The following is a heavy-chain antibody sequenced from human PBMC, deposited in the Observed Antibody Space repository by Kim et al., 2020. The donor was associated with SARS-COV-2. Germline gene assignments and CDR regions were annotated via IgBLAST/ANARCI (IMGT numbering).Heavy chain of an antibody. CDR3: ARDATDAITGTTKWFDP. D-gene: IGHD1-7*01. V-gene: IGHV4-31*03. J-gene: IGHJ5*02. CDR1: GGSISSGGYY. Sequence: SETLSLTCTVSGGSISSGGYYWSWIRQHPGKGLEWIGYIYYSGSTYYNPSLKSRVTISVDTSKNQFSLKLSSVTAADTAVYYCARDATDAITGTTKWFDPWGQGTLVTVSS. CDR2: IYYSGST.